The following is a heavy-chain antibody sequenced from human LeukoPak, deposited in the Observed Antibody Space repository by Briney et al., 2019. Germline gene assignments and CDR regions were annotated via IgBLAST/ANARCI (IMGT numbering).Heavy chain of an antibody. V-gene: IGHV3-7*01. D-gene: IGHD3-16*01. J-gene: IGHJ4*02. CDR3: TAGALGY. Sequence: GGSLRLSCAASGFSFSSYWMNWVRQAPGKGLEWVANIKPDGSDKYYVDSVKGRFTISRDNAKNSLYLQMNSLRAEDPAVYYCTAGALGYWGRGTLINVSS. CDR2: IKPDGSDK. CDR1: GFSFSSYW.